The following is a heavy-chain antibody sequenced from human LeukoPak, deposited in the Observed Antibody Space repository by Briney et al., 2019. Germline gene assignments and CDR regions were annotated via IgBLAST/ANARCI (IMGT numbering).Heavy chain of an antibody. CDR1: GGSFSGYY. Sequence: SETLSLTCAVYGGSFSGYYWSWIRQLPGKGLEWIGEINHSGSTNYNPSLKSRVTISVDTSKNQFSLKLSSVTAADTAVYYCARHQAMYYYDSSGSAFDYWGQGTLVTVSS. V-gene: IGHV4-34*01. D-gene: IGHD3-22*01. CDR3: ARHQAMYYYDSSGSAFDY. J-gene: IGHJ4*02. CDR2: INHSGST.